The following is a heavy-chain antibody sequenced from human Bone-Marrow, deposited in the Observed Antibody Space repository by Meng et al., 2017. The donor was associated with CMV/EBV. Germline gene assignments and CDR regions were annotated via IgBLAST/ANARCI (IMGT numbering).Heavy chain of an antibody. J-gene: IGHJ4*02. CDR1: GYTFTSYG. CDR2: ISAYNGNT. Sequence: QVRLVQSGAEVTKPGSSVKVSCKASGYTFTSYGISWVRQAPGQGLEWMGWISAYNGNTNYAQKLQGRVTMTTDTSTSTAYMELRSLRSDDTAVYYCARDRGPYQLLIHFDYWGQGTLVTVSS. D-gene: IGHD2-2*01. CDR3: ARDRGPYQLLIHFDY. V-gene: IGHV1-18*01.